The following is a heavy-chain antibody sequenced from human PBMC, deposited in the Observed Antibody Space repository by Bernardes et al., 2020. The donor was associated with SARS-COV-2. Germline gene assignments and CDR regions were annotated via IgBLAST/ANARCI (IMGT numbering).Heavy chain of an antibody. CDR1: GFTFSSYG. J-gene: IGHJ6*02. V-gene: IGHV3-33*01. Sequence: GGSLRLSCAASGFTFSSYGMHWVRQAPGKGLEWVAVIWYDGSNKYYADSVKGRFTISRDNSKNTLYLQMNSLRAEETAVYYCARDGIAAAGTDYYYGMDVWGQGTTVTVSS. CDR3: ARDGIAAAGTDYYYGMDV. D-gene: IGHD6-13*01. CDR2: IWYDGSNK.